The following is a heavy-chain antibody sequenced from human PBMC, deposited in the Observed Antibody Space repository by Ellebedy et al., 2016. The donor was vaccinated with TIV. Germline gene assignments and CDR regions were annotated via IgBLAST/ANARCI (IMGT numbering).Heavy chain of an antibody. J-gene: IGHJ3*02. V-gene: IGHV3-15*01. CDR2: VRSKARGGTS. CDR1: GFTFTDAW. D-gene: IGHD5-18*01. Sequence: GESLKISCAASGFTFTDAWMSWVRQAPGKGLEWVGRVRSKARGGTSEYAAPVKGRFTISRDDLKDTLYLQMNSLETEDTAVYYCTAEGYTYGYHACDIWGQGTMVTVSS. CDR3: TAEGYTYGYHACDI.